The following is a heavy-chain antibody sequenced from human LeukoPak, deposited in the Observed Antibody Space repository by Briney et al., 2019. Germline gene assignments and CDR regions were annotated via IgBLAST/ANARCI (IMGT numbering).Heavy chain of an antibody. V-gene: IGHV4-61*01. J-gene: IGHJ3*02. CDR1: GGSVSSGSYY. Sequence: PSETLSLTCTVSGGSVSSGSYYWSWLRQPPGKGLEWIGYIYYSGSTNYNPSLKSRVTISVDTSKNQFSLKLSPVTAADTAVYYCARESITMVRGVTYDAFDIWGQGTMVTVSS. D-gene: IGHD3-10*01. CDR3: ARESITMVRGVTYDAFDI. CDR2: IYYSGST.